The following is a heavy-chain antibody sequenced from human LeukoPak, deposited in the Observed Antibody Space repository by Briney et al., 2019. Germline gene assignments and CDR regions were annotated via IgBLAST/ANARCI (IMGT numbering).Heavy chain of an antibody. V-gene: IGHV3-23*01. D-gene: IGHD1-20*01. CDR1: APTFSSFA. CDR3: AKRSNWNDGAFDI. CDR2: ISGSGGST. Sequence: SLSPSCPPSAPTFSSFATSCVSQAPRKGLEWVSAISGSGGSTYYADSVKGRFTISRDNSKNTLYLQMNSLRAEDTAVYYCAKRSNWNDGAFDIWGQGTMVTVSS. J-gene: IGHJ3*02.